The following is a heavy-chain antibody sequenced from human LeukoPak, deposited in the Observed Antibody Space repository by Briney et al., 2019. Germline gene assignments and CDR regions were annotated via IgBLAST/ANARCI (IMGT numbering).Heavy chain of an antibody. Sequence: GGSLRLSCAASAFTFSDYSMNWVRQAPGKGLEWISYIDTSSSTMYYADSVMGRFTISRDNAKESLYLQMNSLRDEDTAVYYCAREDDSWGPNNPDLWSQGTMVTVSS. CDR3: AREDDSWGPNNPDL. CDR1: AFTFSDYS. V-gene: IGHV3-48*02. J-gene: IGHJ3*01. CDR2: IDTSSSTM. D-gene: IGHD7-27*01.